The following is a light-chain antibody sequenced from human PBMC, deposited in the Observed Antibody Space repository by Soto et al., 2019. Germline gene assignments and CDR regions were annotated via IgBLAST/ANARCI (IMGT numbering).Light chain of an antibody. V-gene: IGKV3-15*01. CDR3: QQYNNWPPKYT. CDR1: QSVSSN. Sequence: EIVMTQSPATLSVSPGERATLSCRASQSVSSNLAWYQQRPGQAPRLLIYDASTRATGIQARFSGSGSGREFTITISSLQSEDFAVHYCQQYNNWPPKYTFGQGTKLEIK. J-gene: IGKJ2*01. CDR2: DAS.